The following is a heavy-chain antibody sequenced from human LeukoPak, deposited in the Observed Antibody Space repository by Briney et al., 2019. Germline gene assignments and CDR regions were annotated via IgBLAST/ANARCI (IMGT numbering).Heavy chain of an antibody. CDR2: IKQDGSEK. V-gene: IGHV3-7*01. D-gene: IGHD6-19*01. J-gene: IGHJ4*02. CDR1: GFTFSDFW. CDR3: ARDHTVDGLVFDY. Sequence: PGGSLRLSCAASGFTFSDFWMNWVRQAPGKGLEWVASIKQDGSEKYCVDSVKGRFSISRDNAKNSLHLQMNSLRAEDTAVYYCARDHTVDGLVFDYWGQGILVTVSS.